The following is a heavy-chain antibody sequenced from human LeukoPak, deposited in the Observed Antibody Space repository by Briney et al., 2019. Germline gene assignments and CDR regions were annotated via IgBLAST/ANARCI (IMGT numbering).Heavy chain of an antibody. V-gene: IGHV4-39*01. CDR2: IYYSGST. D-gene: IGHD2-21*02. CDR3: ARHRTGRSGDSNWFDP. Sequence: PSETLPLTCTVSGGSISSSSYYWGWIRQPPGKGLEWIGSIYYSGSTYYNPSLKSRVTISVDTSKNQFSLKLSSVTAADTAVYYCARHRTGRSGDSNWFDPWGQGTLVTVSS. CDR1: GGSISSSSYY. J-gene: IGHJ5*02.